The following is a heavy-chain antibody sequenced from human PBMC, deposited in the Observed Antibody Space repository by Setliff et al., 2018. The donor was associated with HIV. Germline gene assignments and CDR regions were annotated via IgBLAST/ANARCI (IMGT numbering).Heavy chain of an antibody. CDR3: ARIFGNNPYFDY. D-gene: IGHD2-21*01. J-gene: IGHJ4*02. CDR1: GGSISSITHY. CDR2: VYYTGTT. Sequence: PSETLSLTCTVSGGSISSITHYWGWFRQPPGKGLECIGTVYYTGTTYYNSSLESRVTISVDTSRNQFSLKLYSVTAADTAVYYCARIFGNNPYFDYWSQGTLVTVSS. V-gene: IGHV4-39*01.